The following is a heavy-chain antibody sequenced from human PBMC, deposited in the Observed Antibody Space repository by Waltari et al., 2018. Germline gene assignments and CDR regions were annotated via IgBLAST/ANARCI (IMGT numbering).Heavy chain of an antibody. CDR2: INPNSGGT. Sequence: QVQLVQSGAEVKKPGASVKVSCKASGYTFTGYYMHWLRQAPGQGREWMGWINPNSGGTNYAQKFQGWVTMTRDTSISTAYMELSRLRSDDTAVYYCAREAVTNYYYYYGMDVWGQGTTVTVSS. CDR3: AREAVTNYYYYYGMDV. D-gene: IGHD4-17*01. V-gene: IGHV1-2*04. J-gene: IGHJ6*02. CDR1: GYTFTGYY.